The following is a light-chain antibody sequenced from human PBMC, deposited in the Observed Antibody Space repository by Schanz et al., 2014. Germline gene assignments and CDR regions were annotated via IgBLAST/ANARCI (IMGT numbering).Light chain of an antibody. CDR3: QQRSNWPPWT. CDR2: GAS. J-gene: IGKJ1*01. CDR1: QSVSSY. V-gene: IGKV3-11*01. Sequence: EIVLTQSPATLSLSPGERATLSCRASQSVSSYLAWYQQKPGQAPRLLIYGASRRATGIPDRFSGSGSGTDFTLTISRLEPEDFAVYYCQQRSNWPPWTFGQGTKVEIK.